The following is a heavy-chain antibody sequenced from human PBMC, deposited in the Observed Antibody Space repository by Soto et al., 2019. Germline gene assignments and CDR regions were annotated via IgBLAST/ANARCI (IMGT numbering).Heavy chain of an antibody. CDR2: MSSDGTKR. CDR1: GFTFRNYG. Sequence: QVQLVESGGGLVQPGRSLKLSCVASGFTFRNYGMHWVRQAPGKGLEWVAVMSSDGTKRYYADSVKGRFSISKDNSKNTLYLQMRSLRPEDTAVYYCAKDNSGWYGGHFNYWGQGTLVTVSS. J-gene: IGHJ4*02. V-gene: IGHV3-30*18. D-gene: IGHD6-19*01. CDR3: AKDNSGWYGGHFNY.